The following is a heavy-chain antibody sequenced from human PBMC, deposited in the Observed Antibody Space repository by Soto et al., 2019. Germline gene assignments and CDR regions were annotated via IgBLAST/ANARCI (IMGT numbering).Heavy chain of an antibody. J-gene: IGHJ6*02. CDR1: GGTFSSYA. V-gene: IGHV1-69*13. D-gene: IGHD3-16*01. Sequence: ASVKVSCKASGGTFSSYAISWLRQSPGQGLEWMGGIIPIFGTANYAQKFQGRVTITADESTSTAYMELSSLRSEDTAVYYCAREKVGYDRLIGGEVGDYYYYYGMDVWGQGTTVTVSS. CDR3: AREKVGYDRLIGGEVGDYYYYYGMDV. CDR2: IIPIFGTA.